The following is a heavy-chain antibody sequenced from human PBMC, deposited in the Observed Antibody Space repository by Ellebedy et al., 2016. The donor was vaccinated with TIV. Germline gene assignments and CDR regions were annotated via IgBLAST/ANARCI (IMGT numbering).Heavy chain of an antibody. D-gene: IGHD2-2*01. CDR3: AAEGYCSSSICYGYFDY. V-gene: IGHV1-2*06. Sequence: ASVKVSCKASGYTFTDYYMNWVRQAPGQGLEWMGRVNPNSGVTNYAQKFQGRVTMTRDTSISTAYMDLSSLRSDDTAVYYCAAEGYCSSSICYGYFDYWGQGTLVTVSS. CDR1: GYTFTDYY. CDR2: VNPNSGVT. J-gene: IGHJ4*02.